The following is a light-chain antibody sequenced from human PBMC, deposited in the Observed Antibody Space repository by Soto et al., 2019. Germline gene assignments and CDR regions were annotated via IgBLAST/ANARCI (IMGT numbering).Light chain of an antibody. CDR2: AAS. CDR1: QTIDRY. Sequence: IQMTQSPSSLSASIGDTVTITCRASQTIDRYLNWFQQKSGQAPKXLMNAASTLRSGVPSRFSASGSGTDGTLNISSLQPEDDATYDCQQSYNAPFNFGPGTKVDIK. V-gene: IGKV1-39*01. CDR3: QQSYNAPFN. J-gene: IGKJ3*01.